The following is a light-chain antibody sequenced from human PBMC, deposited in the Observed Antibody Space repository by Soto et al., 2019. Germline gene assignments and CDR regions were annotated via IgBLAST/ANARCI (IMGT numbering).Light chain of an antibody. Sequence: EIVMTQCPATLSVSPGGRATLSCRASQSVSNNLAWYQQKPGQAPRLLIYLASTRATGIPPRFSGSGSGTDFTLTISSLEPEDSAVYYCQQRHMWPITFGQGTRLEIK. CDR1: QSVSNN. CDR3: QQRHMWPIT. V-gene: IGKV3D-15*01. J-gene: IGKJ5*01. CDR2: LAS.